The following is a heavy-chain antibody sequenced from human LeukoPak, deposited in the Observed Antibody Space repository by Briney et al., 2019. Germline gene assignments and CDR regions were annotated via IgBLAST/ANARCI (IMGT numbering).Heavy chain of an antibody. Sequence: SQTLSLTCAISGDSVSSNSAAWNWIRQSPSRGLEWLGRTYYGSKWSNEYAVSVKSRITINPDTSKNQFSLQLNSVTPEDTAVYYCARGSAIAFRTHDSWGQGTLVTVSS. V-gene: IGHV6-1*01. D-gene: IGHD2-21*01. CDR2: TYYGSKWSN. CDR1: GDSVSSNSAA. CDR3: ARGSAIAFRTHDS. J-gene: IGHJ5*01.